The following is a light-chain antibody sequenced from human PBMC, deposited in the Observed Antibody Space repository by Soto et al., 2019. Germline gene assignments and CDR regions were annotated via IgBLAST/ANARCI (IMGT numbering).Light chain of an antibody. CDR3: AAWDDSVNGWV. V-gene: IGLV1-44*01. CDR2: SND. Sequence: QSVLTQPPLASGTPGQRVTMSCSGSSSNIGGNTVNWYQQMPGTAPKLLIYSNDQRPSGVPDRFSGSKSGTSASLAISGLQSEDDADYYCAAWDDSVNGWVFGGGTKVTVL. CDR1: SSNIGGNT. J-gene: IGLJ3*02.